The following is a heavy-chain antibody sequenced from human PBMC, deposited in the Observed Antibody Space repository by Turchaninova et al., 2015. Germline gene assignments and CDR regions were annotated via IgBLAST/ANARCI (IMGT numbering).Heavy chain of an antibody. CDR2: INHSGST. J-gene: IGHJ5*02. CDR3: ARGDSGGNWFDP. D-gene: IGHD2-15*01. V-gene: IGHV4-34*01. Sequence: QVQLQQWGAGLLKPSETLSLTCAVYGGSFSGYYWSWIRQPPGKGLEWIGEINHSGSTNYNPSLKSRVTSSVYSSKNQFSLKLSSVTAADTAVYYCARGDSGGNWFDPWGQGTLVTVSS. CDR1: GGSFSGYY.